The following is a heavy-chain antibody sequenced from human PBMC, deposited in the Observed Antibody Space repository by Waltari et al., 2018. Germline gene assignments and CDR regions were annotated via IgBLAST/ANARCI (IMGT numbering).Heavy chain of an antibody. V-gene: IGHV5-51*01. D-gene: IGHD6-19*01. CDR3: ARQSSSGWYPGAFDI. Sequence: EVQLVQSGAEVKKPGESLKISCKGSGYSFTSYWIGWVRQMPGKGLEWMGIIYPCDSDTRYSPSFRGQVTSSADKSSSTAYLQWSSLKASDTAMYYCARQSSSGWYPGAFDIWGQGTMVTVSS. CDR2: IYPCDSDT. J-gene: IGHJ3*02. CDR1: GYSFTSYW.